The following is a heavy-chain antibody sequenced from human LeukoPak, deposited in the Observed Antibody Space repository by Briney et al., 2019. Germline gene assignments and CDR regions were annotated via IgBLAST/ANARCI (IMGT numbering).Heavy chain of an antibody. V-gene: IGHV3-7*02. CDR2: IKQDGSEK. CDR3: ARGGERYFYESSAYYPEYFHH. J-gene: IGHJ1*01. CDR1: GFTFSSYW. D-gene: IGHD3-22*01. Sequence: GGSLRLSCTASGFTFSSYWMNWVRQAPGKGLEWVANIKQDGSEKYYVDSVKGRFTISRDNAKKSLYLQMNSLRAEDTAVYYCARGGERYFYESSAYYPEYFHHWGQGTLVTVSS.